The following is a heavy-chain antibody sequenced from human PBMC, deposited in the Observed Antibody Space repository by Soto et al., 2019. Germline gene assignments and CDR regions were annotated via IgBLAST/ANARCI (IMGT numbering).Heavy chain of an antibody. Sequence: SETLSLTCTVSGGSISSYYWSWFRQPPGKGLEWIGYIYYSGSTNYNPSLKSRVTISVDTSKNQFSLKLSSVTAADTAVYYCARNYGDYVDYWGQGTRVTVSS. J-gene: IGHJ4*02. CDR1: GGSISSYY. CDR2: IYYSGST. D-gene: IGHD4-17*01. V-gene: IGHV4-59*08. CDR3: ARNYGDYVDY.